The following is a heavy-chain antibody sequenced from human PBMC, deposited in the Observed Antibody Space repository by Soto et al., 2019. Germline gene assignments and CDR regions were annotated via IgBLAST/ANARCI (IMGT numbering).Heavy chain of an antibody. CDR1: GYTFTRYG. CDR3: AMVDVYVTPSPQDV. V-gene: IGHV1-18*01. J-gene: IGHJ6*02. D-gene: IGHD3-16*01. Sequence: QVQLVQSGAEVKNPGASVKVSCKASGYTFTRYGIGWARQAPGQGLEWMGWINTYNGNTNYAQNVQGRVTLTTETSTSTAYRERRNLRSNDTAIYYCAMVDVYVTPSPQDVWGQGTTVIVSS. CDR2: INTYNGNT.